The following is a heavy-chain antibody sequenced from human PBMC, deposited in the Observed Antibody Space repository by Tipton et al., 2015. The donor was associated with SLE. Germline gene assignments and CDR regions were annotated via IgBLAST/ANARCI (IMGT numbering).Heavy chain of an antibody. CDR2: IYSGGST. J-gene: IGHJ2*01. CDR3: ARAPEPECFGGDCFPDWYFDL. Sequence: SLRLSCAASGFTVSSNDINWVRQAPGKGLEWVSVIYSGGSTFYADSVRGRFTISRDNSKNSLFLQLNSLRAEDTGVYYCARAPEPECFGGDCFPDWYFDLWGRGTLVTVSS. CDR1: GFTVSSND. D-gene: IGHD2-21*01. V-gene: IGHV3-53*01.